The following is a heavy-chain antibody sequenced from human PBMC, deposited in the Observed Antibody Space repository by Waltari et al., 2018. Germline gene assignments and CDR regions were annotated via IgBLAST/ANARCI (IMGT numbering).Heavy chain of an antibody. V-gene: IGHV1-69*05. CDR3: ARGGLYGQQLLESAFEI. Sequence: QVQLVQSGAEVKKPGSSEKVSGTASGASFSTSAITCVRQAPGQGLEWMGGIIPMFETANYAQKFQERVTITTDGSMTTAYMELSSLTSEDTAVYYCARGGLYGQQLLESAFEIWGQGTKVTVAS. D-gene: IGHD6-13*01. CDR1: GASFSTSA. CDR2: IIPMFETA. J-gene: IGHJ3*02.